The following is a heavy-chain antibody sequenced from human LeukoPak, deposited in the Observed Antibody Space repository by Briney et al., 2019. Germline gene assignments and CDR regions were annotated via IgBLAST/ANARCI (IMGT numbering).Heavy chain of an antibody. CDR2: INPSGGST. CDR1: GYTFTSYY. J-gene: IGHJ6*03. Sequence: ASVKVSFKASGYTFTSYYMHWVRQAPGQGLEWMGVINPSGGSTSYAQKFQGRVTMTRDMSTSTVYIELSSLRSEDTAVYYCARGDTSSGSSGYMDVWGKGTTVTVSS. V-gene: IGHV1-46*01. D-gene: IGHD6-13*01. CDR3: ARGDTSSGSSGYMDV.